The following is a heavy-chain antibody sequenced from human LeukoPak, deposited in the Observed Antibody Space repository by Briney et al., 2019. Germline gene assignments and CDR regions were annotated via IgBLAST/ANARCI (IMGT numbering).Heavy chain of an antibody. CDR2: VSGGGGTT. CDR1: GFTFSSYA. Sequence: GGSLRLSCAASGFTFSSYAVSWVRQAPGKGLEWVSAVSGGGGTTYYADSVKGRFTISRDNSKNTLYLQMNSLRAEDTAVYYCARALPSVFWGQGTLVTVSS. CDR3: ARALPSVF. J-gene: IGHJ4*02. V-gene: IGHV3-23*01. D-gene: IGHD2-2*01.